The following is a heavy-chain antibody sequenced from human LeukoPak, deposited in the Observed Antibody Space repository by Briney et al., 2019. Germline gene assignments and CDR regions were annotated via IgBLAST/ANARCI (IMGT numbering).Heavy chain of an antibody. Sequence: GGSLRLSCAASGFTFSTYSMNWVRQAPGKGLEWVSSIASSSSYIYYADSVKGRFTISRDNAKNSLYLQMNSLRAEDTAVYYCARGGGGSSWDFDYWGQGTLVTVSS. D-gene: IGHD6-13*01. V-gene: IGHV3-21*01. CDR3: ARGGGGSSWDFDY. CDR1: GFTFSTYS. J-gene: IGHJ4*02. CDR2: IASSSSYI.